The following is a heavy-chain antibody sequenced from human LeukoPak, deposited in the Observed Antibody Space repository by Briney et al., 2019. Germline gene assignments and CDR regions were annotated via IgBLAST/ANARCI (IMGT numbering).Heavy chain of an antibody. CDR2: INQSGGT. CDR1: GGSFSGYS. Sequence: PSETLSLTCAVYGGSFSGYSRSWIRQPPGKGLEWIGEINQSGGTNYNPSLKSRVTISVDTSKNQFSLKLTSVTAADTAVYYCARGIYFDSSGYSLGPGVIDYWGQGTLVTVSS. J-gene: IGHJ4*02. D-gene: IGHD3-22*01. V-gene: IGHV4-34*01. CDR3: ARGIYFDSSGYSLGPGVIDY.